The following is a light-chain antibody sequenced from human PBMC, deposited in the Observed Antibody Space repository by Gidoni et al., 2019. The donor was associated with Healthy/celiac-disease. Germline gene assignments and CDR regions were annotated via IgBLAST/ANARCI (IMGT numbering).Light chain of an antibody. CDR3: QQGYSTPIT. J-gene: IGKJ5*01. CDR1: QSISRY. Sequence: DIQMTQSPSSLSASVGDRVTITCRASQSISRYLNWYQQKPGKAPNVLISAASSLESGVPSRFTGSGSGTDFTLTISSLQPEYFATYYCQQGYSTPITFGQXTRLEIK. V-gene: IGKV1-39*01. CDR2: AAS.